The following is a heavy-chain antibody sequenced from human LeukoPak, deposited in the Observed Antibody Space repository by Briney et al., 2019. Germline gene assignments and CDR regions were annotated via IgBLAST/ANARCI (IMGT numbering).Heavy chain of an antibody. CDR3: AKMSGYYSRWASTFDY. CDR2: ISGSGSNT. V-gene: IGHV3-23*01. J-gene: IGHJ4*02. Sequence: GGSLRLSCAASGFTFSNYAMTWVRQAPGKGLEWVSVISGSGSNTDYADSVKGRFTISRDNSKNTLSLQMNSLRAEDTAAYYCAKMSGYYSRWASTFDYWGQGTLVTVSS. D-gene: IGHD3-3*01. CDR1: GFTFSNYA.